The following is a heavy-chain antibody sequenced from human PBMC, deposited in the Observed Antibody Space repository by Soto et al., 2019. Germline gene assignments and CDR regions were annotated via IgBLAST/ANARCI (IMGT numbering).Heavy chain of an antibody. V-gene: IGHV4-31*03. D-gene: IGHD3-16*02. CDR3: AGVSSWQPGAVDI. J-gene: IGHJ3*02. Sequence: QVQLQESGPGLVKPSQTLSLTCTVSGGSISSGGYSWTWIRQHPGKGLEWVGYIYYRGSTYYKPSLESRVAVSVDTSKNQLSLKLSSVTAADTAVYYCAGVSSWQPGAVDIWGQGTTVTVSS. CDR2: IYYRGST. CDR1: GGSISSGGYS.